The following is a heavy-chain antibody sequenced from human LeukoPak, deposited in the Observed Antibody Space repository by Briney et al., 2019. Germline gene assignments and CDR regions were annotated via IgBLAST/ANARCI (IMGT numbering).Heavy chain of an antibody. Sequence: PSETLSLTCAVYGGSFSGYYWSWIREPPGKGLEWIGEINHSGSTNYNPSLKSRVTISVDTSKNQFSLKLSSVTAADTAVYYCARDTTSQYGMDVWGQGTTVTVSS. CDR3: ARDTTSQYGMDV. CDR2: INHSGST. D-gene: IGHD1-14*01. V-gene: IGHV4-34*01. J-gene: IGHJ6*02. CDR1: GGSFSGYY.